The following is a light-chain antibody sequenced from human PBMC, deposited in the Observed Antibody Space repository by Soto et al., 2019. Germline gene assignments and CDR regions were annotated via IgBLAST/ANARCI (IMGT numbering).Light chain of an antibody. V-gene: IGKV3-20*01. Sequence: EIVLTQSPGTLSLSPGERATLSCRASQSVRSNYLAWYQQKPGQAPRLLIYDASSRATGLPDRFSGSGSGTDFTLTISRLEPEDFAVYYCQQYGSSPVTFGQATKLEIK. CDR2: DAS. J-gene: IGKJ2*01. CDR3: QQYGSSPVT. CDR1: QSVRSNY.